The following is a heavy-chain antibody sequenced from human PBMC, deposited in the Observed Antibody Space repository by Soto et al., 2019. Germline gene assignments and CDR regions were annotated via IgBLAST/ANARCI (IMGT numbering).Heavy chain of an antibody. J-gene: IGHJ4*02. CDR2: IYYSGGT. CDR1: GGSISSYY. D-gene: IGHD3-10*01. V-gene: IGHV4-59*01. Sequence: SETLSLTCTVSGGSISSYYWSWIRQPPGKGLEWIGYIYYSGGTNYNPSLKSRVTISVDTSKNQFSLKLSSVTAADTAVYYCALMVRGVIGYFDYWGQGTLVTVSS. CDR3: ALMVRGVIGYFDY.